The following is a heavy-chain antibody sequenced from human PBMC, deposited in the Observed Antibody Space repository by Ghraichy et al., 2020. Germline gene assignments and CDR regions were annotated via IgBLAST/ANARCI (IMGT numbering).Heavy chain of an antibody. Sequence: GESLNISCSASGFTFSSYAMHWVRQAPGKGLEYVSGISSNGGSTYYEDPVKGRFTISRDNSKNTLYLQMSSLRTEDTAVYYCVKRDFGSSWSVDYWGQGTLVTVSS. V-gene: IGHV3-64D*06. CDR3: VKRDFGSSWSVDY. CDR2: ISSNGGST. D-gene: IGHD6-13*01. J-gene: IGHJ4*02. CDR1: GFTFSSYA.